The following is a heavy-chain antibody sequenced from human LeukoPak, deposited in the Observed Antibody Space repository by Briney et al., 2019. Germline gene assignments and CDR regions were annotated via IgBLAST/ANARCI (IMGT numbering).Heavy chain of an antibody. D-gene: IGHD3-3*01. CDR2: ISAYNGNT. V-gene: IGHV1-18*01. CDR1: GGTFSSYA. Sequence: GASVKVSCKASGGTFSSYAISWVRQAPGQGLEWMGWISAYNGNTNYAQKLQGRVTMTTDTSTSTAYMELRSLRSDDTAVYYCARDRRNTIFGVVDPSYYYYYGMDVWGQGTTVTVSS. J-gene: IGHJ6*02. CDR3: ARDRRNTIFGVVDPSYYYYYGMDV.